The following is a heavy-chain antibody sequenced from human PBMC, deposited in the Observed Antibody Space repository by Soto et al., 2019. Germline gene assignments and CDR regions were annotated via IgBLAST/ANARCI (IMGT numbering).Heavy chain of an antibody. V-gene: IGHV4-59*08. CDR1: GGSIFSYL. CDR2: IYYSGST. CDR3: ARRHGLDIDAYY. D-gene: IGHD1-1*01. J-gene: IGHJ4*02. Sequence: SETLSITCTVSGGSIFSYLWSWIRQPPGKGLEWIGYIYYSGSTNYNPSLKSRVTIFVDTSKNQFSLKLSSVTAADTAVYYCARRHGLDIDAYYWGPGTQVTVSS.